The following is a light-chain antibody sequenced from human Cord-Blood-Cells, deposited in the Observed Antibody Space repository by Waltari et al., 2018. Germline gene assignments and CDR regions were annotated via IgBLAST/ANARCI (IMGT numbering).Light chain of an antibody. J-gene: IGLJ3*02. Sequence: QSALTQPASVSGSPAQSITLSCPGPSSDVGGYNLVSWYQQHPGKAPKLMIYEGSKRPSGVSNRFSGSKSGNTASLTISGLQAEDEADYYCCSYAGSSTSWVFGGGTKLTVL. CDR3: CSYAGSSTSWV. CDR2: EGS. V-gene: IGLV2-23*01. CDR1: SSDVGGYNL.